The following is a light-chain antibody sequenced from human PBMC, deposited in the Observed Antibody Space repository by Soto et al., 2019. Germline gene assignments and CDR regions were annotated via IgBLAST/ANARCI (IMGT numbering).Light chain of an antibody. CDR3: QQYNTYPLT. V-gene: IGKV1-5*03. CDR1: QSISTW. CDR2: KAS. Sequence: DIQMTQSPSTLSASVGDRVTITCRASQSISTWLAWYQQKAGQAPKLLIYKASSLEGGAPSRFSGSGSGTEFNITISSLQPDDFATYYCQQYNTYPLTFGGGTKVDIK. J-gene: IGKJ4*01.